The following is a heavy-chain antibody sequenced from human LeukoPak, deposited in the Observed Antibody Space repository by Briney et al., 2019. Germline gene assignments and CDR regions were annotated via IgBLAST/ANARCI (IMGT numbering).Heavy chain of an antibody. CDR1: GFTFSSNG. J-gene: IGHJ3*02. CDR2: IWTDGSAK. CDR3: ARRSSGTSAFDI. Sequence: GGSLRLSCAASGFTFSSNGMHWVRQAPGKGLGWVAVIWTDGSAKYYADSVKGRFIISRDNSQNILFLQMNSLSAEDTAIYYCARRSSGTSAFDIWGQGTLVTVSS. V-gene: IGHV3-33*01. D-gene: IGHD1-26*01.